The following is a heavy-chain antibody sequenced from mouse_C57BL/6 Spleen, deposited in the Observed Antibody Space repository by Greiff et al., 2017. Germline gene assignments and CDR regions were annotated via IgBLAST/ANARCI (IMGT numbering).Heavy chain of an antibody. Sequence: EVKLMESGGGLVKPGGSLKLSCAASGFTFSDYGMHWVRQAPEKGLEWVAYISSGSSTIYYADTVKGRFTISRDNAKNTLFLQMTSLRFEDTAMYYCAKEDSHYFDYWGQGTTLTVSS. CDR3: AKEDSHYFDY. V-gene: IGHV5-17*01. CDR1: GFTFSDYG. CDR2: ISSGSSTI. J-gene: IGHJ2*01.